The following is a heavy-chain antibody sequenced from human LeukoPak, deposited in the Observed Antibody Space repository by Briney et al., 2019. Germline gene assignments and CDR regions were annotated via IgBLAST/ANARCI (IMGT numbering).Heavy chain of an antibody. CDR3: ASSWDGYNSPFDY. J-gene: IGHJ4*02. Sequence: SVKVSCKASGGTFSSYAISWVRQAPGQGREWMGGIIPIFGTANYAQKFQGRVTITTDESTSTAYMELSSLRSEDTAVYYCASSWDGYNSPFDYWGQGTLVTVSS. CDR1: GGTFSSYA. V-gene: IGHV1-69*05. D-gene: IGHD5-24*01. CDR2: IIPIFGTA.